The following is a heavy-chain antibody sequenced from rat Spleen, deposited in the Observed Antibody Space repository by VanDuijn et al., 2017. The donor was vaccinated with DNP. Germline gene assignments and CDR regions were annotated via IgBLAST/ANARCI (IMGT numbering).Heavy chain of an antibody. CDR2: IWSGGST. J-gene: IGHJ4*01. CDR3: ARSTTEVHYYAMDA. Sequence: QVQLKESGPGLVQPSQTLSLTCTVSGFSLTSYGVSWVRQPPGKGLEWIGAIWSGGSTDYNSALKSRLSISRDTSKSQVLLKMNSLQTEDTAMYFCARSTTEVHYYAMDAWGQGTSVTVSS. D-gene: IGHD1-11*01. CDR1: GFSLTSYG. V-gene: IGHV2-16*01.